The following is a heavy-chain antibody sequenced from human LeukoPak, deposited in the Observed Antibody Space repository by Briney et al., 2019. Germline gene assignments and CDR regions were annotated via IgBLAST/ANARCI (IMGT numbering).Heavy chain of an antibody. Sequence: PSETLSLTCTVSGGSINSYYWSWIRQPAGKGLEWIGRIYTSGSTNYNPSLKSRVTMSVDTSKNQFSLKLSSVTAADTAVYYCAREGDSSGYPGIIDYWGQGTLVTVSS. CDR3: AREGDSSGYPGIIDY. D-gene: IGHD3-22*01. V-gene: IGHV4-4*07. J-gene: IGHJ4*02. CDR1: GGSINSYY. CDR2: IYTSGST.